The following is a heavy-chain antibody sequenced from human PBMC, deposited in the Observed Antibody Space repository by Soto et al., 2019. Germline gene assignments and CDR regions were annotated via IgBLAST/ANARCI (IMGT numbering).Heavy chain of an antibody. CDR3: AREVGYGDFSAALLD. D-gene: IGHD2-21*02. CDR2: IITLFGTS. J-gene: IGHJ4*02. V-gene: IGHV1-69*01. CDR1: GGTFSSHS. Sequence: VQLLQSGAEVKKPGSSVKVSCKASGGTFSSHSINWVRQAPGQGLEWMGGIITLFGTSNYAQNFQGRVTITADQSTSTAYMELNSLTSDDTAVYYCAREVGYGDFSAALLDWGQG.